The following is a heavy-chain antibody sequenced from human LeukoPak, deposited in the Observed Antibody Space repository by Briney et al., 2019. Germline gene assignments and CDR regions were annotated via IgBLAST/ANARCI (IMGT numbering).Heavy chain of an antibody. Sequence: PGGSLRLSCAASGFTFSNAWMSWVRQAPGKGLEWVGRIKSKTDGGTTDYAAPVIGRFTISRDDSKNTLYLQMNSLKTEDTAVYYCTTAAGITMIVVEDIWGQGTMVTVSS. CDR1: GFTFSNAW. D-gene: IGHD3-22*01. CDR3: TTAAGITMIVVEDI. CDR2: IKSKTDGGTT. V-gene: IGHV3-15*01. J-gene: IGHJ3*02.